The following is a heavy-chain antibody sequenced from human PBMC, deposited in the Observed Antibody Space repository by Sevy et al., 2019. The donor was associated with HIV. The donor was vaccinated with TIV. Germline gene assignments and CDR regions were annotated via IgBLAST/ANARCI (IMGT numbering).Heavy chain of an antibody. J-gene: IGHJ4*02. V-gene: IGHV3-15*01. CDR2: IKSKTDGGTT. CDR3: TTGENYDYVWGSYPLDY. D-gene: IGHD3-16*02. CDR1: GFTFSNAW. Sequence: GGSLRLSCAASGFTFSNAWMSWVRQAPGKGLEWVGRIKSKTDGGTTDDAAPVKGRFTISRDDSKNTLYLQMNSLKTEDTAVYYCTTGENYDYVWGSYPLDYWGQGTLVTVSS.